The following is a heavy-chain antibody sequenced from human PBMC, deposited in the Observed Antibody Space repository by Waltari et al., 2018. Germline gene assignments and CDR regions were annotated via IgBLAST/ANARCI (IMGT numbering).Heavy chain of an antibody. V-gene: IGHV3-23*01. D-gene: IGHD6-19*01. CDR2: ISSNGETT. CDR3: VKSEISGWYVMDS. J-gene: IGHJ4*02. Sequence: QLLESGGGLAQPGGALRLYCAASGLVVNIHAMCWVRQSPGKGLEWVSGISSNGETTYYADSVKGRFTISRDNSKNSLFLEMNNLRGDDTAIYYCVKSEISGWYVMDSWGQGTLVSVSS. CDR1: GLVVNIHA.